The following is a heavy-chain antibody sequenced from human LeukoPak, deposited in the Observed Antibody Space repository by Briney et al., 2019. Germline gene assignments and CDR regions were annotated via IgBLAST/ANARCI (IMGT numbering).Heavy chain of an antibody. J-gene: IGHJ4*02. V-gene: IGHV3-21*01. CDR3: ARHRYYFDY. CDR1: GFAFNSYS. CDR2: ITTSSTYM. Sequence: KSGGSLRLSCAASGFAFNSYSMTWVRQAPGKGLEWVASITTSSTYMHYADSVKGRLTISRDNAKNSLYLQMNSLRADDTAVYFCARHRYYFDYWGQGTLVTVSS.